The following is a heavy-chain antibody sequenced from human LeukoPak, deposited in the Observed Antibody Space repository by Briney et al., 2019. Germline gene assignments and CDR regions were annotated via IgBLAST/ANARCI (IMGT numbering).Heavy chain of an antibody. J-gene: IGHJ4*02. CDR2: ISGSGNTI. V-gene: IGHV3-48*01. Sequence: PGGSLRLSCAASGFTFSTYIINWVRQAPGKGLEWVSYISGSGNTIYYADSVKGRFTVSRDNAKNSLFLQMNSLRAEDTAVYYCASGFRYGHYWGQGTLVTVSS. CDR3: ASGFRYGHY. CDR1: GFTFSTYI. D-gene: IGHD3-9*01.